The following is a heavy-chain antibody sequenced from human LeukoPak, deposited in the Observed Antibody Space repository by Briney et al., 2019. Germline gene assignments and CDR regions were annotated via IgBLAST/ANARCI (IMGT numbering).Heavy chain of an antibody. Sequence: GGSLRLSCAASGFTFSSYSMNWVRQAPGKGLEWVSSISSSSSYIYYADSMKGRFTISRDNAKNSLHLQMNSLTVEDTAVYYCARDXLYCSGXSXXXXXAXXXXGQG. J-gene: IGHJ3*01. V-gene: IGHV3-21*01. CDR2: ISSSSSYI. D-gene: IGHD2-2*01. CDR3: ARDXLYCSGXSXXXXXAXXX. CDR1: GFTFSSYS.